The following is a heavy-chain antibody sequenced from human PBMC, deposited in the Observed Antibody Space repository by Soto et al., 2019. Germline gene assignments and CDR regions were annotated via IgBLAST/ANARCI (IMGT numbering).Heavy chain of an antibody. D-gene: IGHD2-15*01. CDR1: GFTFSSYA. Sequence: GGSLRLSCAASGFTFSSYAMSWVRQAPGKGLEWVGLIRREVYGGTTEYASSVKGRFIISRDDSKSTADLQMNSLKIEDTAVYYCARVEGVAIPHYWGQGTLVTVSS. CDR2: IRREVYGGTT. CDR3: ARVEGVAIPHY. J-gene: IGHJ4*02. V-gene: IGHV3-49*04.